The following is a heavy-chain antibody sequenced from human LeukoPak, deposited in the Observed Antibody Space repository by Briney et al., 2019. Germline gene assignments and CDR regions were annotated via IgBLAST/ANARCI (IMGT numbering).Heavy chain of an antibody. CDR3: ARGEQLWPGSPFDY. Sequence: SVKVSCKASGGTFSSYAISWVRQAPGQGLEWMGGIIPIFGTANYAQKFQGRVTITADESTSTAYIELSSLRSEDTAVYYCARGEQLWPGSPFDYWGQGTLVTVSS. V-gene: IGHV1-69*13. CDR1: GGTFSSYA. D-gene: IGHD5-18*01. CDR2: IIPIFGTA. J-gene: IGHJ4*02.